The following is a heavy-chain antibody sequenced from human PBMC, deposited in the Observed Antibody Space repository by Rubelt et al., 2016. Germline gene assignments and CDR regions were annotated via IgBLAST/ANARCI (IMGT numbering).Heavy chain of an antibody. CDR3: ARGLVTSGGGSYGY. D-gene: IGHD1-26*01. J-gene: IGHJ4*02. CDR2: IYSSGST. Sequence: QLQMQESGPGLVKPSETLSLTCTVSGGSISSSSYFWGWICQPPGKGLDWIGSIYSSGSTYYNPSRKGRVTIPVDTSKNRCSLKLSSVTAADTAVYYWARGLVTSGGGSYGYWGQGTLVTVSS. CDR1: GGSISSSSYF. V-gene: IGHV4-39*01.